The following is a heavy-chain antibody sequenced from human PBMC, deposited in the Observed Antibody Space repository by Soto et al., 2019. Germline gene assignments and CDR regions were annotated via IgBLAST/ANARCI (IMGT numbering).Heavy chain of an antibody. D-gene: IGHD3-3*01. CDR2: IYYSGST. CDR3: ARGDFWSGYYKLGLFHFDY. J-gene: IGHJ4*02. V-gene: IGHV4-61*01. Sequence: PSETLSLTCTVSGGSVSSGSYYWSWIRHPPGKGLEWIGYIYYSGSTNYNPSLKSRVTISVDTSKNQFSLKLSSVTAADTAVYYCARGDFWSGYYKLGLFHFDYWGQGTLVTVSS. CDR1: GGSVSSGSYY.